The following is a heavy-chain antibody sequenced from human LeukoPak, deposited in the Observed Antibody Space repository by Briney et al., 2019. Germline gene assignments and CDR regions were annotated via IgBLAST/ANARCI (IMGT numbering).Heavy chain of an antibody. CDR2: IHSGGST. CDR3: ARVLGKSSWYYFDY. Sequence: GGSLRLSCAASGFTVSSNYMSWVRQAPGKGLGWVSVIHSGGSTYYADSVKGRFTISRDNSKNTLYLQMNSLRAEDTAVYYCARVLGKSSWYYFDYWGQGTLVTVSS. J-gene: IGHJ4*02. V-gene: IGHV3-53*01. D-gene: IGHD6-13*01. CDR1: GFTVSSNY.